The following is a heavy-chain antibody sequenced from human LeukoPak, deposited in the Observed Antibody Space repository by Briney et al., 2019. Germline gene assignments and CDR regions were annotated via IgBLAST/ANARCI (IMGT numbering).Heavy chain of an antibody. Sequence: GGSLRLSCAASGFTFSSYAMHWVRQAPGKGLEWVAVISYDGSNKYYADSVKGRFTISRDNSKNTLYLQMNSLRAEDTAVYYCARDRSPYYDFWSGYSGSCAFDIWGQGTMVTVSS. CDR3: ARDRSPYYDFWSGYSGSCAFDI. CDR1: GFTFSSYA. J-gene: IGHJ3*02. V-gene: IGHV3-30-3*01. CDR2: ISYDGSNK. D-gene: IGHD3-3*01.